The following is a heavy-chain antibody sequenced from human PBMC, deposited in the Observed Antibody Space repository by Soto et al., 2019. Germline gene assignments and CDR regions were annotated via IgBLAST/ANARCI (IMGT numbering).Heavy chain of an antibody. J-gene: IGHJ4*02. D-gene: IGHD3-10*01. CDR3: ARAPRGGVIIVITSAQIDY. V-gene: IGHV1-46*01. CDR2: ISPDGGST. Sequence: GVSVKVSCKASGYDFTDHYIHWVRQAPGQGLEWMGIISPDGGSTRYSQQFQARITMTRDTSTSTVYMELSSLRSEDTAVYYCARAPRGGVIIVITSAQIDYWGQGTLVTVSS. CDR1: GYDFTDHY.